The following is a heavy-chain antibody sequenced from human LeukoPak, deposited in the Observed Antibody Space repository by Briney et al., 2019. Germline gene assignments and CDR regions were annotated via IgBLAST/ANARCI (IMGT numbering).Heavy chain of an antibody. CDR3: ARVTPGVSGWFPLDY. V-gene: IGHV1-18*01. CDR2: ISAYNGNT. Sequence: ASVNVSCKASGYAFTSYGIRWLRQAPGQGLEWMGWISAYNGNTNYAQKLQGRVTMTTDTSTSTAYMELRSLSSGHTAVYYCARVTPGVSGWFPLDYWGQGTLVTVSS. CDR1: GYAFTSYG. J-gene: IGHJ4*02. D-gene: IGHD6-19*01.